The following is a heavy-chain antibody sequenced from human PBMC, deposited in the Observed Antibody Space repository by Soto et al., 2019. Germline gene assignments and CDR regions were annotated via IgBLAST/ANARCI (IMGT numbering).Heavy chain of an antibody. Sequence: TSETLSLTCTVSGDSMISYYWSWIRQPPGRGLGWIGFIYYAGSTKYNPSLNSRVTISVDTSKNQFSLTVTSVTAADTAVYYCARGFDSGKFYAFESWGQGTQVTVSS. CDR3: ARGFDSGKFYAFES. J-gene: IGHJ4*02. D-gene: IGHD1-26*01. CDR1: GDSMISYY. V-gene: IGHV4-59*12. CDR2: IYYAGST.